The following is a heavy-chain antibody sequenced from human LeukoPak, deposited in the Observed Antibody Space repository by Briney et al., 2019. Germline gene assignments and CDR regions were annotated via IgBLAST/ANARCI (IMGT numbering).Heavy chain of an antibody. CDR2: IIPILGIA. D-gene: IGHD4-23*01. CDR3: ARDGDGGNSDH. Sequence: ASVKVSCKASGGTFSSYAISWVRQAPGQGLEWMGRIIPILGIANYAQKFQGRVTITADKSTSTAYIELSSLRSEDTAVYYCARDGDGGNSDHWGQGTLVTVSS. V-gene: IGHV1-69*04. J-gene: IGHJ4*02. CDR1: GGTFSSYA.